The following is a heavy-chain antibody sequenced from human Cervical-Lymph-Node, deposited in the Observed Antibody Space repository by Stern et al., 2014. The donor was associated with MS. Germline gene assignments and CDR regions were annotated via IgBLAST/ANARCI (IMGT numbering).Heavy chain of an antibody. CDR3: VRGGFSYGYGLDA. D-gene: IGHD5-18*01. J-gene: IGHJ6*02. V-gene: IGHV1-8*01. CDR1: GYTFISYD. Sequence: QVQLVQSRSQVRKPGASVKGSCQAPGYTFISYDIFWVRQATGQGLEWMGWMKPKNANTGHAQKFQGRVTMTRNISISTAYMELSSLRSDDTAVYYCVRGGFSYGYGLDAWGQGTAVIVSS. CDR2: MKPKNANT.